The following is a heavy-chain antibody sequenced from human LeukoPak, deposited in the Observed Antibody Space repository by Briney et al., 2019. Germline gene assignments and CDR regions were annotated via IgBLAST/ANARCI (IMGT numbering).Heavy chain of an antibody. D-gene: IGHD1-26*01. V-gene: IGHV3-53*01. CDR3: ARDKFDGGYGVGGYYFDY. CDR1: GVTVSSNY. CDR2: IYSGGST. J-gene: IGHJ4*02. Sequence: WGSLRLSCAASGVTVSSNYMSWVRQAPGEGVGWVSIIYSGGSTYYADSVKGRFTISRDNSKNTLYLQMNSLRAEDTAVYYCARDKFDGGYGVGGYYFDYWGQGTLVTVSS.